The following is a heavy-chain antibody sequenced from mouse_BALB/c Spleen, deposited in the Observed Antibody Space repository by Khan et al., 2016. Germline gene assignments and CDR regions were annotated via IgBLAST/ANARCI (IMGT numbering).Heavy chain of an antibody. CDR1: GFTFSDYY. J-gene: IGHJ3*01. V-gene: IGHV5-4*02. CDR2: ISDGGSYT. Sequence: EVELVESGGGLVKPGGSLKLSCAASGFTFSDYYMYWVRQTPEKRLEWVATISDGGSYTYYPDSVKGRFTISRDNAKNNLYLQMSSLKSEDTAMYYCARVERWFAYWGQGTLVTVSA. CDR3: ARVERWFAY.